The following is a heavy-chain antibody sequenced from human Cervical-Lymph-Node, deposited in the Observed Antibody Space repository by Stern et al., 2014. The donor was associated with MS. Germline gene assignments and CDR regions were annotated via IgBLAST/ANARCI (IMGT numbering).Heavy chain of an antibody. V-gene: IGHV3-48*02. CDR1: GFSFRNFS. J-gene: IGHJ4*02. CDR3: ATLDY. Sequence: EVQLGESGGDLVQPGGSLRLSCAASGFSFRNFSINCVRQAPGKGLEWISSITRGGTPSYADSVQGRFTISRDNAKNSLYLHMNNLREEDTAVYHCATLDYWGQGTLVTVSS. CDR2: ITRGGTP.